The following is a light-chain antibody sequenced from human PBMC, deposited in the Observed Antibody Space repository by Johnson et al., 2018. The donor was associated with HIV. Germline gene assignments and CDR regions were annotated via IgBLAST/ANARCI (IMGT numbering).Light chain of an antibody. CDR3: GTWDSSLSAYV. J-gene: IGLJ1*01. Sequence: QSVLTQPPSVSAAPGQKVTISCSGSSSIIGNNYVSWYQQLPGTAPKLLIYENNKRPSGIPDRFSGSKSGTSATLGITGLPTGDEADYYCGTWDSSLSAYVFGTGTKVTVL. CDR2: ENN. V-gene: IGLV1-51*02. CDR1: SSIIGNNY.